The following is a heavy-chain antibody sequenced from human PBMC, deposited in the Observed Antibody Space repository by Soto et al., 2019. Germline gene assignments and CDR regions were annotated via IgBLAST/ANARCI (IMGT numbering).Heavy chain of an antibody. CDR1: GGSISSGGYY. V-gene: IGHV4-31*03. J-gene: IGHJ3*02. D-gene: IGHD6-13*01. Sequence: SETLSLTCTVSGGSISSGGYYWSWVRQHPGKGLEWIGYIYYSGSTYYNPSLKSRVTISVDTSKNQFSLKLSSVTAADTAVYYCARADSSSWTYAFDIWGQGTMVTVSS. CDR2: IYYSGST. CDR3: ARADSSSWTYAFDI.